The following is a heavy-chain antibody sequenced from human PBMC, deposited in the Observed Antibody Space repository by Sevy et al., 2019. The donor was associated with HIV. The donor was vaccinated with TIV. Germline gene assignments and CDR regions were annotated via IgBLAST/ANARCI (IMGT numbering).Heavy chain of an antibody. J-gene: IGHJ6*02. V-gene: IGHV3-7*03. D-gene: IGHD2-2*01. Sequence: GGSLRLSCAASGFSFSNYWMSWVRQAPGKGLEWVANIKRDGSEKYYVASVKGRFTISIDNAKTSLCLQMNSLRGKDTAVYYCARDCSSASCAWGMDVWGQGTTVTVSS. CDR2: IKRDGSEK. CDR3: ARDCSSASCAWGMDV. CDR1: GFSFSNYW.